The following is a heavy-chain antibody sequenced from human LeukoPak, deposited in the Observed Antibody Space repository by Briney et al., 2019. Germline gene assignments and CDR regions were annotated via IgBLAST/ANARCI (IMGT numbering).Heavy chain of an antibody. CDR1: GFTFDDYA. V-gene: IGHV3-9*03. CDR2: ISWSSGSI. J-gene: IGHJ4*02. Sequence: GRSLRLSCAASGFTFDDYAMHWVRQAPGKGLEWVSGISWSSGSIGYADSVKGRFTISRDNAKNSLYLQTNSLRAEDMALYYCAKGSYSSGSNYFDYWGQGTLVTVSS. CDR3: AKGSYSSGSNYFDY. D-gene: IGHD6-19*01.